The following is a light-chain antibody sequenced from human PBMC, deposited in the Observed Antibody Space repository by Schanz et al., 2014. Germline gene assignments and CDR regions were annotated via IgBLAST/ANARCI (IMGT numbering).Light chain of an antibody. V-gene: IGKV3-15*01. CDR2: GAS. Sequence: EIVMTQSPATLSVSPGERATLSCRASQSVSSNLAWFQQKPGQAPRLLIYGASTRATGLPARFSGSGSGTEFTLTISSLQSEEFAVYYCQQLNSPRTFGGGTKVEIK. CDR1: QSVSSN. J-gene: IGKJ4*01. CDR3: QQLNSPRT.